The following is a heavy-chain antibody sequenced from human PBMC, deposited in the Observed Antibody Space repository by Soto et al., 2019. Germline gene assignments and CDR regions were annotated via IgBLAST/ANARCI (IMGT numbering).Heavy chain of an antibody. CDR1: GRSFSGYY. D-gene: IGHD3-3*01. CDR2: INHSGST. V-gene: IGHV4-34*01. J-gene: IGHJ4*02. Sequence: PSETLSLTCAVYGRSFSGYYWSWIRQPPGKGLEWIGEINHSGSTNYNPSLKSRVTISVDTSKNQFSLKLSSVTAADTAVYYCARFLAPRESAAPQYYFDYWGQGTLVTVSS. CDR3: ARFLAPRESAAPQYYFDY.